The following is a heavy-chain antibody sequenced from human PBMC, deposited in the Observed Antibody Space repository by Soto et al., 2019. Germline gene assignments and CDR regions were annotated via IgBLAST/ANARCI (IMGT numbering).Heavy chain of an antibody. Sequence: QVQLVQSGAEVKKPGSSVKVSCKASGGTFSSYAISWVRQAPGQGLEWMGGIIPIFGTANYAQKFQGRVTITADESTSTAYMELSSPRSEDTAVYYCARVSSGYSYAFYGMDVWGQGTTVTVSS. CDR3: ARVSSGYSYAFYGMDV. V-gene: IGHV1-69*12. J-gene: IGHJ6*02. CDR1: GGTFSSYA. D-gene: IGHD5-18*01. CDR2: IIPIFGTA.